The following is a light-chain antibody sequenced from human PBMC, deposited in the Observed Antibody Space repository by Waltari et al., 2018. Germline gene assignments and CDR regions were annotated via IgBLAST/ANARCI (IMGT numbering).Light chain of an antibody. CDR3: CSYAGSSTFV. J-gene: IGLJ1*01. CDR1: IGDVALYPL. V-gene: IGLV2-23*01. CDR2: ETT. Sequence: QSALTQPASVSGSPGQSTSTSCSGTIGDVALYPLFSLYQQHPGKAPQLLIYETTKRPSGVSDRFSGSKSGNTAYLTVSGLQAEDESDYYCCSYAGSSTFVFGSGTRVTV.